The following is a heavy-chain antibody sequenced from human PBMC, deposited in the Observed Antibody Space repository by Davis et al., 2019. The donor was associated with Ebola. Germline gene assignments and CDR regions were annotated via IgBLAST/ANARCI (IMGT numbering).Heavy chain of an antibody. J-gene: IGHJ5*02. CDR3: AREEQLVNWFDP. CDR1: TFTFSTYS. CDR2: ISGSGGSI. D-gene: IGHD6-13*01. V-gene: IGHV3-23*01. Sequence: PGGSLRLSCAVSTFTFSTYSMNWVRQAPGKGLEWVSAISGSGGSIYYADSVKGRFTISRDNSKNTLYLQMNSLRAEDTAVYYCAREEQLVNWFDPWGQGTLVTVSS.